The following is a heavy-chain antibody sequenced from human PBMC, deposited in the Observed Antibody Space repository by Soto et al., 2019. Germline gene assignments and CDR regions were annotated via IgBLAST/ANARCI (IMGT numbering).Heavy chain of an antibody. D-gene: IGHD6-19*01. V-gene: IGHV3-48*03. CDR1: GFTFSRDE. CDR2: ISGTSSTI. J-gene: IGHJ5*01. Sequence: EAQLVESGGGLVQPGGSLRLSCAASGFTFSRDEMNWVRQAPGKGLEWVAYISGTSSTIYYADSVRGRFTISRDNANNTLFLQMDSLRDEDTAVYYCVIEEQRGWFNHKHFDSWGQGTLVTVSS. CDR3: VIEEQRGWFNHKHFDS.